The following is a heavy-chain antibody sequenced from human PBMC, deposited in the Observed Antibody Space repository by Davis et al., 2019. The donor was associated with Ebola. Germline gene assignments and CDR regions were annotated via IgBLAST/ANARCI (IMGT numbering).Heavy chain of an antibody. V-gene: IGHV3-7*01. J-gene: IGHJ5*02. Sequence: GGSLRLSCAASGFTFSSYWMSWVRQAPGKGLEWVANIKQDGSEKYYVDSVKGRFTISRDNAKNSLYLQMNSLRAEDTAVYYCARVPPDYGDYSWFDPWGQGTLVTVSS. CDR1: GFTFSSYW. CDR3: ARVPPDYGDYSWFDP. CDR2: IKQDGSEK. D-gene: IGHD4-17*01.